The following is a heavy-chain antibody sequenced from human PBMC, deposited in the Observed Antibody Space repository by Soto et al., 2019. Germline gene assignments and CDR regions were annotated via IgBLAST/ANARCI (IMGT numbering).Heavy chain of an antibody. D-gene: IGHD2-8*01. J-gene: IGHJ6*02. CDR3: AKAGRMVYAEQQQLITYYYYYGMDV. V-gene: IGHV3-23*01. CDR1: GFTFSSYA. CDR2: ISGSGSST. Sequence: AGGSLRLSCAASGFTFSSYAMSWVRQAPGKGLEWVSAISGSGSSTYYADSVKGRFTISRDNSKNTLYLQMNSMRAEDTAVYYWAKAGRMVYAEQQQLITYYYYYGMDVWGQGTTVTVSS.